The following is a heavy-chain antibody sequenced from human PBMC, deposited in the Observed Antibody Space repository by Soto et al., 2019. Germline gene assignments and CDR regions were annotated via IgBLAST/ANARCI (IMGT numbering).Heavy chain of an antibody. CDR2: IDPSDSYT. CDR1: GYSFTSYW. CDR3: ASQNLDCSSTSCYGHNWFDP. J-gene: IGHJ5*02. V-gene: IGHV5-10-1*01. D-gene: IGHD2-2*01. Sequence: PGESLKISCKGSGYSFTSYWISWVRQMPGKGLEWMGRIDPSDSYTNYSPSFQGHVTISADKSISTAYLQWSSLKASDTAMYYCASQNLDCSSTSCYGHNWFDPWGQGTLVTVSS.